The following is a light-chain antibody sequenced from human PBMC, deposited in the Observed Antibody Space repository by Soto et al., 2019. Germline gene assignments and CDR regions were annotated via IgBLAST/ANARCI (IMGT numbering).Light chain of an antibody. CDR3: QHYGSSSNT. V-gene: IGKV3-20*01. J-gene: IGKJ5*01. Sequence: EIVLTQSPDTLSLSPGERATLSCRASESVTSSHLAWYQQRPGQAPRLLIYGASSRATGIPDRFSGSGSGTDFTLTISRLEPEDFAFYYCQHYGSSSNTFGQGTRLEIK. CDR1: ESVTSSH. CDR2: GAS.